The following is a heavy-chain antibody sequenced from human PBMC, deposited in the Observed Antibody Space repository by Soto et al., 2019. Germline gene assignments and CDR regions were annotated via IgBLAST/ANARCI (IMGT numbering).Heavy chain of an antibody. Sequence: QVQLVESGGGVVQPGRSLRLSCAASGFTFSSYAMHWVRQAPGKGLEWVAVISYDGSNKYYADSVKGRFTISRDNSKNTLYLQMNSLRAEDKAVYYCARQRDAFDIWGQGTMVTVSS. CDR1: GFTFSSYA. CDR2: ISYDGSNK. J-gene: IGHJ3*02. CDR3: ARQRDAFDI. V-gene: IGHV3-30-3*01.